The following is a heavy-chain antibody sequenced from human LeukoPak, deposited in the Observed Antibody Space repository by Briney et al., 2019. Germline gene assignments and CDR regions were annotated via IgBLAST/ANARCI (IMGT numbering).Heavy chain of an antibody. D-gene: IGHD1-7*01. CDR2: ISGSSNFI. Sequence: GGSLRLSCAASGFSISGCNMHWVRQAPGKGLEWVSSISGSSNFIYYTESLKGRLTISRDNAKNSLYLQMNSLRAEDTAVYYCARVGGELLPLDRWGLGTLVTVSS. V-gene: IGHV3-21*01. J-gene: IGHJ4*02. CDR1: GFSISGCN. CDR3: ARVGGELLPLDR.